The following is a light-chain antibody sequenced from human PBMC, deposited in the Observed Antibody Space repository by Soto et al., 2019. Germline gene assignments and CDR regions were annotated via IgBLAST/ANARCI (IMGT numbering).Light chain of an antibody. CDR3: QQYGSSRPWT. J-gene: IGKJ1*01. V-gene: IGKV3-20*01. Sequence: EIVLTQSPGTLSLSPGERATLSCRASQSVSSSFLAWDQQKPGQAPRLLIYGASSRATGIPDRFSGSGSGTDFTLTISRLEPEDFAVYYCQQYGSSRPWTFGQGTKVEIK. CDR2: GAS. CDR1: QSVSSSF.